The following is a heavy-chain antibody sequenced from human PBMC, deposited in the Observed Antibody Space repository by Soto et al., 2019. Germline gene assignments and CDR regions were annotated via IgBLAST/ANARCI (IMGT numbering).Heavy chain of an antibody. D-gene: IGHD2-21*02. J-gene: IGHJ4*02. CDR3: AKGGGGDHGY. CDR2: ITRTGDST. CDR1: GFTFSSSD. V-gene: IGHV3-23*01. Sequence: EVQLLESGGGLAQPGGSLRLSCAASGFTFSSSDMSWVRQAPGKGLEWVSSITRTGDSTHYADSVKGRFTISRDNSKNTLHLQSNNLGAGETAVFFCAKGGGGDHGYWGQGTLVAVSS.